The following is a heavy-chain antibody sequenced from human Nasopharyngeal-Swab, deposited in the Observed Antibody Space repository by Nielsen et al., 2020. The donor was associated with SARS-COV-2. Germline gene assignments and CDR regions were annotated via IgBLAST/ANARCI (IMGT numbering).Heavy chain of an antibody. CDR3: ARAETGYSYGYPFDY. J-gene: IGHJ4*02. CDR2: IWYDGSNK. Sequence: GGSLRLSCQAPGFPFSSYGLPWVRQAPGKGLEWVAVIWYDGSNKYYADSVKGRFTISRDNSKTTLYLQMNSLRAEDTAVYYCARAETGYSYGYPFDYWGQGTLVTVSS. CDR1: GFPFSSYG. V-gene: IGHV3-33*01. D-gene: IGHD5-18*01.